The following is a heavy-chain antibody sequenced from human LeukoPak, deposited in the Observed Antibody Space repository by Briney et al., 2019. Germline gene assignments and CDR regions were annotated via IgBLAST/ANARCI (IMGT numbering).Heavy chain of an antibody. Sequence: PGGPLRLSCAASGFTFSDYYMNWIRQAPGKGLEWVSYISSSSSYTNYADSVKGRFTISRDNAKNSLYLQMNSLRGEDTAVYYCARRMNNYYGMDVWGQGTTVTVSS. CDR2: ISSSSSYT. CDR1: GFTFSDYY. CDR3: ARRMNNYYGMDV. J-gene: IGHJ6*02. D-gene: IGHD2-8*01. V-gene: IGHV3-11*03.